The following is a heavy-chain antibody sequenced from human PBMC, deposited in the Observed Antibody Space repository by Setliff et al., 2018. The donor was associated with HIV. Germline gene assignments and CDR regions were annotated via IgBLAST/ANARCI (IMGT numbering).Heavy chain of an antibody. D-gene: IGHD3-10*01. CDR2: IYTSGST. CDR1: GGSISSYY. CDR3: ARDRWFGEPDAFDI. V-gene: IGHV4-4*08. Sequence: SETLSLTCTVSGGSISSYYWSWIRQPPGKGLEWIGYIYTSGSTNYNPSLKSRVTMSVDTSKNQFSLKLSSVTAADTAVYYCARDRWFGEPDAFDIWGQGTMVTVSS. J-gene: IGHJ3*02.